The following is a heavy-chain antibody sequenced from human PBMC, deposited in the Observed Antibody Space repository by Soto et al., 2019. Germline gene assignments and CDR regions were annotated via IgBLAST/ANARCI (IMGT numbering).Heavy chain of an antibody. CDR1: GFTFSSYG. V-gene: IGHV3-30*18. D-gene: IGHD3-16*01. Sequence: GGSLRLSCAASGFTFSSYGMHWVRQAPGKGLEWVAVISYDGSNKYYADSVKGRFTISRDNSKNTLYLQMNSLRAEDTAVYYCAKDLGEVRLFFYYYGMDVWGQGTTVTVSS. J-gene: IGHJ6*02. CDR2: ISYDGSNK. CDR3: AKDLGEVRLFFYYYGMDV.